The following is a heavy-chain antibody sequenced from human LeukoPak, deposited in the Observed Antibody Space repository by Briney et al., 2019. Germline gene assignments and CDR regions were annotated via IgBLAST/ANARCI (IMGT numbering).Heavy chain of an antibody. D-gene: IGHD1-14*01. J-gene: IGHJ4*02. V-gene: IGHV3-48*03. CDR1: GFTFSSYE. Sequence: GGSLRLSCAASGFTFSSYERNWVRQAPGRGVEWVSYIGNTGRTIYYADSVQGRFTISRDNAKDSLYLQMNSLRAEDTAIYYCVRGDRYFFDFWGQGTLVTVSS. CDR2: IGNTGRTI. CDR3: VRGDRYFFDF.